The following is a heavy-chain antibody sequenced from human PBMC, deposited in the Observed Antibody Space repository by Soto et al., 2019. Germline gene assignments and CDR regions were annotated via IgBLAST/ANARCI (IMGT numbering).Heavy chain of an antibody. J-gene: IGHJ4*02. CDR3: AGGMGVGQGFDY. CDR2: ISINSGNT. V-gene: IGHV1-18*01. CDR1: GDTFASYG. D-gene: IGHD1-26*01. Sequence: QVQLVQSGAEVKKPGASVKVSCKASGDTFASYGINWVRQAPGQGLEWMGWISINSGNTNYAQNFQGRVTMTTDTSTTTVFMELWSLRSDDTAVYYCAGGMGVGQGFDYWGQGTLVTVSS.